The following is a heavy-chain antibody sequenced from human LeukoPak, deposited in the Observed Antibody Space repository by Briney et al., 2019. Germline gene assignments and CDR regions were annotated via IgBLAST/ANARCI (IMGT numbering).Heavy chain of an antibody. Sequence: EGSLRLSCAASGFTFSSYAMHWVRQAPGKGLGWVAVISYDGSNKYYADSVKGRFTISRDNSKNTLYLQMNSLRAEDTAVYYCARDGDSGYDGVLYYYYGMDVWGQGTTVTVSS. J-gene: IGHJ6*02. D-gene: IGHD5-12*01. CDR1: GFTFSSYA. CDR2: ISYDGSNK. CDR3: ARDGDSGYDGVLYYYYGMDV. V-gene: IGHV3-30-3*01.